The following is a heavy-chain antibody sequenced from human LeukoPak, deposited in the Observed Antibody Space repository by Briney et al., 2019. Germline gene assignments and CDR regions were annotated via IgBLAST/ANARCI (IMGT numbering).Heavy chain of an antibody. CDR1: GFTFSSYS. CDR2: ISSSSSHI. CDR3: ARESSGDGYNYYFDY. V-gene: IGHV3-21*01. D-gene: IGHD5-24*01. Sequence: GGSLRLSCAASGFTFSSYSMNWVRQAPGKGLEWVSSISSSSSHIYYADSVKGRFTISRDNAKNSLYLQMNSLRAEDTAVYYCARESSGDGYNYYFDYWGQGTLVTVSS. J-gene: IGHJ4*02.